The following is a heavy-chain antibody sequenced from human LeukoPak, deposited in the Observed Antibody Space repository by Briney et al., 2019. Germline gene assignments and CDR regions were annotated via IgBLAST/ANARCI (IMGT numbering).Heavy chain of an antibody. J-gene: IGHJ4*02. Sequence: SVKVSCKASGGTFSRYAISWVRQAPGQGLGWMGGIIPMFRTVNYAQKFQGRVTITADESMSTAYMELTSLRSEDTAVYYCARDATLYDSRAYYYLWWGQGTLVTVSS. CDR3: ARDATLYDSRAYYYLW. V-gene: IGHV1-69*01. D-gene: IGHD3-22*01. CDR1: GGTFSRYA. CDR2: IIPMFRTV.